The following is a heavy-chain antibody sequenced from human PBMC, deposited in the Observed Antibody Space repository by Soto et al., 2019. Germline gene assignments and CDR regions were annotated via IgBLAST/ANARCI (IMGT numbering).Heavy chain of an antibody. J-gene: IGHJ3*02. Sequence: EVQLVESGGGLVQPGGSLRLSCAASGLTFSSHWMHWVRQAPGKGLVWVSRIDSDGSRTNYADSVKGRFTNSRDNAKNTVYLQMNSLRVEDTAVYYCARGVRGAYGLDIWGQGTMVTVSS. CDR2: IDSDGSRT. CDR3: ARGVRGAYGLDI. CDR1: GLTFSSHW. D-gene: IGHD2-21*01. V-gene: IGHV3-74*01.